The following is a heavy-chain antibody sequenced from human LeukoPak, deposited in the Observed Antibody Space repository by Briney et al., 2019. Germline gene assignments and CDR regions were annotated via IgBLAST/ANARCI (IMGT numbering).Heavy chain of an antibody. D-gene: IGHD5-12*01. J-gene: IGHJ4*01. V-gene: IGHV3-30*02. Sequence: GGSLRLSCAASGFTFSPYGMHWVRQAPGKGLEWVAFIRYDGSNIYYADSVKGRFTISRDNSRNTLYLQMNSLRAEDTAMYYCAKDTPPSGYVSGWAFDYWGQGTLATVSS. CDR3: AKDTPPSGYVSGWAFDY. CDR2: IRYDGSNI. CDR1: GFTFSPYG.